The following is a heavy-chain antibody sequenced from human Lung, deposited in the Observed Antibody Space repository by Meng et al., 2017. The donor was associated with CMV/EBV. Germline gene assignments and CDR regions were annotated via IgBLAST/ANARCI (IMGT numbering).Heavy chain of an antibody. V-gene: IGHV3-21*01. CDR3: AGFGVAITNGLDV. Sequence: GESXKISXAASGFTFSAYSMNWVRQAPGKGLEWVSSISTTSTYIYYADSMKGRFTISRDNAKNLLFLQMNSLSVEYTAVYYCAGFGVAITNGLDVWGQGTXVTVSS. J-gene: IGHJ6*02. CDR1: GFTFSAYS. CDR2: ISTTSTYI. D-gene: IGHD3-3*01.